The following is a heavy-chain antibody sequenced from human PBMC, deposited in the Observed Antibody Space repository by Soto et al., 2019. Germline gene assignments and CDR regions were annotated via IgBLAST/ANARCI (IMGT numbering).Heavy chain of an antibody. CDR3: SRDLYPY. D-gene: IGHD3-10*01. J-gene: IGHJ4*02. CDR1: GYDFTRYF. CDR2: VNPTGGSP. Sequence: SAKVSCKTSGYDFTRYFIHWVRQAPGQGLEWMVKVNPTGGSPTFGQKYQGRVTVTTDTSTSTVHMELSSLRFDDTAVYYCSRDLYPYLGQGTLVTVSS. V-gene: IGHV1-46*03.